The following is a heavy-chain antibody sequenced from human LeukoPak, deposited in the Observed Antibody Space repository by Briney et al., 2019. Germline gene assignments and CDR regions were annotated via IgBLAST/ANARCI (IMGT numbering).Heavy chain of an antibody. CDR3: ARRAINYDFWSGYYTPGWFDP. J-gene: IGHJ5*02. CDR2: INHSGST. CDR1: GGSFSGYY. D-gene: IGHD3-3*01. V-gene: IGHV4-34*01. Sequence: PSETLSLTCAVYGGSFSGYYWSWIRQPPGKGLEWIGEINHSGSTNYNPSLKSRVTISVDTSKNQFSLKLSSVTAADTAVYYCARRAINYDFWSGYYTPGWFDPWGQGTLVTVSS.